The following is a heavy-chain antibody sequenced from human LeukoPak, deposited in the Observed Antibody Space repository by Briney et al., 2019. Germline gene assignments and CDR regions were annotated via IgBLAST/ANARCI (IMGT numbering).Heavy chain of an antibody. CDR1: GFSLSTSGMS. V-gene: IGHV2-70*11. J-gene: IGHJ4*02. Sequence: ESGPALVKPTQTLTLTCTFSGFSLSTSGMSVNWIRQPPGKALEWLARIDWDDDKYYSTPLKTRLTISKDTSKNQVVLTLTNMDPVDTATYYCARIRYYYDSSGYSSTYYFDYWGQGTLVTVSS. D-gene: IGHD3-22*01. CDR2: IDWDDDK. CDR3: ARIRYYYDSSGYSSTYYFDY.